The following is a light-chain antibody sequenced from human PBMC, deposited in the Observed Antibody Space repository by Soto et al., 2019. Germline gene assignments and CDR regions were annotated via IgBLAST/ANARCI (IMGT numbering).Light chain of an antibody. J-gene: IGLJ1*01. V-gene: IGLV2-18*02. CDR2: EVS. CDR3: SSYTSSSTYV. CDR1: SSDVGSYNR. Sequence: ALTQPPSVSGSPGQSVTISCTGTSSDVGSYNRVSWYQQPPGTAPKLIIYEVSNRPSGVPDRFSGSKSGNTASLTISGLQAEDEADYYCSSYTSSSTYVFGTGTKVTVL.